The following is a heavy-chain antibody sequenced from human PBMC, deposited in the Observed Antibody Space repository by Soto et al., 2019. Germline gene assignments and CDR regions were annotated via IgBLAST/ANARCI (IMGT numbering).Heavy chain of an antibody. Sequence: QVQLVEPGGGVVQPGRSLRLSCAASGFTFSSYGMHWVRQAPGKGLEWVAVIWYDGSNKYYADSVKGRFTISRDNSKNTLYLQMNSLRAEDTAVYYCASEYCSGGRCYYYGMDVWGQGTTVTVSS. CDR2: IWYDGSNK. CDR1: GFTFSSYG. V-gene: IGHV3-33*01. D-gene: IGHD2-15*01. CDR3: ASEYCSGGRCYYYGMDV. J-gene: IGHJ6*02.